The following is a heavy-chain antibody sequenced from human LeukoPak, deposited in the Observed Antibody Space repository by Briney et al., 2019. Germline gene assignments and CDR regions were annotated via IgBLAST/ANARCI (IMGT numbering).Heavy chain of an antibody. CDR1: GGSFSGYF. V-gene: IGHV4-34*01. CDR2: VNHTGST. D-gene: IGHD2-2*02. Sequence: PSETLSLTCAVYGGSFSGYFWNWFRQPPGKGLKWIGEVNHTGSTNYNPSLKSRVITSVDTSKNQFSLKLTSMTAADTAIYYCAGRYLYYYYYYMDVWGKGTTVTVSS. CDR3: AGRYLYYYYYYMDV. J-gene: IGHJ6*03.